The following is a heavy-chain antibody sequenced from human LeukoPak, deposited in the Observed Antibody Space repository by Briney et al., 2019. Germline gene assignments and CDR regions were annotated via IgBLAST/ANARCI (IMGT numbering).Heavy chain of an antibody. CDR1: GGSFSGYY. CDR2: INHSGST. V-gene: IGHV4-34*01. J-gene: IGHJ4*02. D-gene: IGHD4-17*01. Sequence: SETLSLTCAVYGGSFSGYYWSWIRQPPGKGLEWIGEINHSGSTNYNPSLKSRVTISVDTSKNQFSLKLSSVTAADTAVYYCAREGGYYGDYPDYWGQGTLVTVSS. CDR3: AREGGYYGDYPDY.